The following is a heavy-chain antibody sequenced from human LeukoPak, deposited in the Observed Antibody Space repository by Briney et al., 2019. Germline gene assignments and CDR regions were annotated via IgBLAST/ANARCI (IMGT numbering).Heavy chain of an antibody. Sequence: SETLSLTCTVSGGSISSYYWSWIRQPPGKGLEWIGYIYYSGSTNYNPSLKSRVTISVDTSKNQFSLKLSSVTAGDTAVYYCARVLGARRFDYWGQGTLVTVSS. CDR1: GGSISSYY. V-gene: IGHV4-59*01. D-gene: IGHD3-16*01. J-gene: IGHJ4*02. CDR2: IYYSGST. CDR3: ARVLGARRFDY.